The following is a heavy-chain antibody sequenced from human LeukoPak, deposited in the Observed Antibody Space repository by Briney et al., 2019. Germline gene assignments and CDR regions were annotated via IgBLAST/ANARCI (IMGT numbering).Heavy chain of an antibody. Sequence: ASVKVSCKASGYTFIDYYLHWVRQAPGQGLEWMGWINPNSGGTNYAQKFQGRVTMTRDTSISTAYMELSRLRSDDTAVYYCARDSTRTTGTLFGSNWAYNWFDPWGQGTLVTVSS. V-gene: IGHV1-2*02. CDR1: GYTFIDYY. D-gene: IGHD1-1*01. CDR2: INPNSGGT. J-gene: IGHJ5*02. CDR3: ARDSTRTTGTLFGSNWAYNWFDP.